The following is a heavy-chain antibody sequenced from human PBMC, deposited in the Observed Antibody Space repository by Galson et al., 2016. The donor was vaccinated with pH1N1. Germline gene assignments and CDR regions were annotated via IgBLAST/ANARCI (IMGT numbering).Heavy chain of an antibody. CDR3: ATEDYYTSLY. V-gene: IGHV3-7*01. CDR2: INQDGSRK. J-gene: IGHJ4*02. Sequence: SLRLSCAASGFIFSDYWMSWVRQAPGKGPEWVAKINQDGSRKYYVDSMKGRCTISRDNAESSLSLQMNSLRVEDTALYYCATEDYYTSLYWGQGILVTVSS. CDR1: GFIFSDYW. D-gene: IGHD1-26*01.